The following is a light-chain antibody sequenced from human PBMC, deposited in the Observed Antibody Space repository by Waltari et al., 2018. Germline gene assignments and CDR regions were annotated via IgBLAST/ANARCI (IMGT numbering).Light chain of an antibody. CDR1: QGIGSW. J-gene: IGKJ1*01. CDR2: KAS. CDR3: QHYNSVPWT. V-gene: IGKV1-12*01. Sequence: DIQMTQSPSSLPASVGDRVTITCRASQGIGSWLAWYQQKPGKAPKLLIYKASSLQSGVPSRFSGSGSGTDFTLTISSLQPEDFATFYCQHYNSVPWTFGQGTKVEIK.